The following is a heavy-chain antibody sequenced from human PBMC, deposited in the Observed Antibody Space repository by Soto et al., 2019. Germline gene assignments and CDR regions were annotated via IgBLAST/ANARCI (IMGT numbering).Heavy chain of an antibody. J-gene: IGHJ6*02. V-gene: IGHV3-30-3*01. D-gene: IGHD1-1*01. CDR3: ARDRLRYNWNDFPYYYYGMDV. CDR2: ISYDGSNK. CDR1: GFTFSSYA. Sequence: QVQLVESGGGVVQPGRSLRLSCAASGFTFSSYAMHWVRQAPGKGLEWVAVISYDGSNKYYADSVKGRFTISRDNSKNTLYLQMNRLRAADPAVYYCARDRLRYNWNDFPYYYYGMDVWGQGNTVTVSS.